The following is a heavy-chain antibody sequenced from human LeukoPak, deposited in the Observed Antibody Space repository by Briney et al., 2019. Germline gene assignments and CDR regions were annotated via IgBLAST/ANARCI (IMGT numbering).Heavy chain of an antibody. CDR3: AELGITMIGGV. Sequence: PGGSLRLSCAASGFTFSGYGMSWVRQAPGKGLEWVSVISGSGGSTYYADSVKGRFTISRDNSKNTLHLQMNSLRAEDTAVYYCAELGITMIGGVWGKGTTVTISS. CDR1: GFTFSGYG. V-gene: IGHV3-23*01. J-gene: IGHJ6*04. CDR2: ISGSGGST. D-gene: IGHD3-10*02.